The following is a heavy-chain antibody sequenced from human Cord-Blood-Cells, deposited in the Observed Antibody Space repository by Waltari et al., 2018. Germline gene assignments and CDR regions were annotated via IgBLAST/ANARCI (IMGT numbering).Heavy chain of an antibody. CDR2: MNPNSGNT. J-gene: IGHJ4*02. CDR3: ARGLELGRDY. D-gene: IGHD7-27*01. Sequence: QVQLAQSGAEVKKPGGTVKVSGKALGYTSTRYGINWVRQATGQGLEWMGWMNPNSGNTGYAQKFRGRVTMTRNTSISTAYMELSSLRSEDTAVYYCARGLELGRDYWGQGTLVTVSS. V-gene: IGHV1-8*01. CDR1: GYTSTRYG.